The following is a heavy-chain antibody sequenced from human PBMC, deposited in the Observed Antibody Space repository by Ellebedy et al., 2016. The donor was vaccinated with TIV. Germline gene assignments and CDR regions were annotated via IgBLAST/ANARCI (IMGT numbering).Heavy chain of an antibody. CDR1: GFTFSSYA. J-gene: IGHJ3*02. CDR3: ARDCIAVAGPVGAFDI. Sequence: GGSLRLXXAASGFTFSSYAMHWVRQAPGKGLEWVAVISYDGSNKYYADSVKGRFTISRDNSKNTLYLQMNSLRAEDTAVYYCARDCIAVAGPVGAFDIWGQGTMVTVSS. CDR2: ISYDGSNK. D-gene: IGHD6-19*01. V-gene: IGHV3-30-3*01.